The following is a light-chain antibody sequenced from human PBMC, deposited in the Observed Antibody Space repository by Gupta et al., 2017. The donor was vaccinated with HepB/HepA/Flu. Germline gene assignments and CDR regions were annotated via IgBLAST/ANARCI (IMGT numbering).Light chain of an antibody. CDR3: QQSYSTPRGT. CDR2: AAS. V-gene: IGKV1-39*01. Sequence: DIQMTQSPSSLSASVGDRVTITCRASQSISSYLNWYQQKPGKAPKLLIYAASSLQSGVPSRFSGSGSGTDFTLTISSLQPEDFATYSCQQSYSTPRGTFGGGTKVEIK. CDR1: QSISSY. J-gene: IGKJ4*01.